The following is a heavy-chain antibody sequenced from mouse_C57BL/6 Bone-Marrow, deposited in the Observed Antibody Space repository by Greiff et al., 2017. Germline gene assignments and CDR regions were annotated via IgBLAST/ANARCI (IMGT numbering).Heavy chain of an antibody. CDR3: ARVITTVVARGYFDY. D-gene: IGHD1-1*01. J-gene: IGHJ2*01. Sequence: EVKLMESGGDLVKPGGSLKLSCAASGFTFSSYGMSWVRQTPDKRLEWVATISSGGSYTYYPGSGKGRFTISRDNAKNTLYLQMSSLKSEDTAMYYCARVITTVVARGYFDYWGQGTTLTVSS. CDR2: ISSGGSYT. CDR1: GFTFSSYG. V-gene: IGHV5-6*01.